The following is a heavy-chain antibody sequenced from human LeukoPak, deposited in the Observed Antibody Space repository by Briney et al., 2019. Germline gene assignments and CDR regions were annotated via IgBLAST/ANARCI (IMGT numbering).Heavy chain of an antibody. D-gene: IGHD1-26*01. V-gene: IGHV3-23*01. J-gene: IGHJ4*02. Sequence: GSLRPSCAASGFTFSSYVMSWVRQAPGKGLEGVAIFSGSGGSIFYTDSVKGRFTISRDNSKNTLYLQMTSLRAEDTAVYYCARRIVGQAPDYWGQGTLVTVSS. CDR1: GFTFSSYV. CDR2: FSGSGGSI. CDR3: ARRIVGQAPDY.